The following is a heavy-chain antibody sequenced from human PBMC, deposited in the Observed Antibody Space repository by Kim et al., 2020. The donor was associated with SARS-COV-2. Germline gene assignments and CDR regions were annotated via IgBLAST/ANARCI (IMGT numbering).Heavy chain of an antibody. CDR2: ISSDGNNK. CDR1: GFTFSSYG. V-gene: IGHV3-30*03. J-gene: IGHJ1*01. CDR3: SSFHR. Sequence: GGSLRLSCAASGFTFSSYGIHWVRQAPGKGLEWVALISSDGNNKYYSDSVKGRFTISRDNSRNTLYLEMSSLRVEDTAVYYCSSFHRWGQGTLVTVSS.